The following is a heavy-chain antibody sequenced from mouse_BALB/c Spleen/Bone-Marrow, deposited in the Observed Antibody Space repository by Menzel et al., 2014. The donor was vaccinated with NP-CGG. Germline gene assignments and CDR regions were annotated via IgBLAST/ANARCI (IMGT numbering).Heavy chain of an antibody. V-gene: IGHV14-3*02. D-gene: IGHD1-1*01. Sequence: VQLQQSGAELVKPGASVKLSCTAAGFNIKDTYMHWVKQRPEQGLEWIGRIDPANGNTKYDPKFQGKATIRADTSSNTAYLQLSSLTSEDPAVFCCARSRDYGSSYYAMDYWGQGPSVTVSS. J-gene: IGHJ4*01. CDR2: IDPANGNT. CDR1: GFNIKDTY. CDR3: ARSRDYGSSYYAMDY.